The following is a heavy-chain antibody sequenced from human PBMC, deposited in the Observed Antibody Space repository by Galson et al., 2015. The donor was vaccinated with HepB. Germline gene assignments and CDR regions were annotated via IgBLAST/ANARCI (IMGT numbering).Heavy chain of an antibody. CDR2: ISGSGGST. Sequence: SLRLSCAASGFTFSSYAMSWVRQAPGEGLEWVSAISGSGGSTYYADSVKGRFTISRDNSKNTLYLQMNSLRAEDTAVYYCAEHHDFWSGLGGYWGQVTLVTVSS. V-gene: IGHV3-23*01. J-gene: IGHJ4*02. CDR3: AEHHDFWSGLGGY. D-gene: IGHD3-3*01. CDR1: GFTFSSYA.